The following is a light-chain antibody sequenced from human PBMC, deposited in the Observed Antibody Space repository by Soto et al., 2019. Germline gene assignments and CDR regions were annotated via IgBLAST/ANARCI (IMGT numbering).Light chain of an antibody. Sequence: QSVLTQPASVSGSPGQSITISCTGTSSDVGGYNYVSWYQQHPGKAPKLMIYDVSNRPSGVSNRFSGSKSGNTASLTISGLXXEXEADYYCSSYTSSSTVIFGGGTKLTV. CDR1: SSDVGGYNY. CDR3: SSYTSSSTVI. J-gene: IGLJ2*01. V-gene: IGLV2-14*01. CDR2: DVS.